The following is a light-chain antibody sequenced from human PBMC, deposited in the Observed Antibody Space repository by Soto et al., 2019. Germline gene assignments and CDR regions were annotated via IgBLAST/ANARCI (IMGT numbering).Light chain of an antibody. CDR1: QSVSGY. J-gene: IGKJ1*01. CDR3: QQYNNWPQT. CDR2: DAS. V-gene: IGKV3-15*01. Sequence: EIVITQSPGTVSVFPGETVTLSCRASQSVSGYLDWFHQKPGQAPRLLIYDASTRDTGIPARFSGSGSGTDFTLTISGLQSEDVEVDYCQQYNNWPQTFGQGTKVDIK.